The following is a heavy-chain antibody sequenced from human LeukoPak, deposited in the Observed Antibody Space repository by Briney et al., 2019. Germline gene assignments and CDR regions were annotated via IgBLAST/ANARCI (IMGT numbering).Heavy chain of an antibody. CDR2: IIPIFGTA. J-gene: IGHJ5*02. Sequence: SVKLSCKASGCTFSSYAIIWVRQAPGQGLEWMGGIIPIFGTANYAQKFQGRVTITAGESTSTAYMELSSLRSEDTAVYYCATARGYSGYEEFDPWGQGTLVTVSS. V-gene: IGHV1-69*13. CDR1: GCTFSSYA. D-gene: IGHD5-12*01. CDR3: ATARGYSGYEEFDP.